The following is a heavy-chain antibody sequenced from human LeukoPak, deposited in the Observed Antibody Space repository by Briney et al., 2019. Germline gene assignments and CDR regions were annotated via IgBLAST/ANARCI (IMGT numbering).Heavy chain of an antibody. J-gene: IGHJ6*02. CDR1: GFTFSSYD. Sequence: GGSLRLSCAASGFTFSSYDMHWVRQATGKGLEWVSAIGTAGDTYYPGSVKGRFTISRENAKNSLYLQMNSPRAEDTAVYYCARVPTLYYYDSSGYKNLYYYYGMDVWGQGTTVTVSS. CDR3: ARVPTLYYYDSSGYKNLYYYYGMDV. CDR2: IGTAGDT. D-gene: IGHD3-22*01. V-gene: IGHV3-13*01.